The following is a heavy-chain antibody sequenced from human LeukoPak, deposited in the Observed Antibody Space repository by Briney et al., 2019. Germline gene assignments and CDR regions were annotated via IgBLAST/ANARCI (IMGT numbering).Heavy chain of an antibody. V-gene: IGHV1-2*06. Sequence: ASVQVSCKASGYTFTDYYIHWVRQAPGQGLEWMGRINPNSGGTEDAQNLQGRVTMTRDTSISTAYMELSRLRSDDTAVYYCARDLPSTSNWELDYWGQGTLVTVSS. CDR1: GYTFTDYY. CDR3: ARDLPSTSNWELDY. CDR2: INPNSGGT. D-gene: IGHD7-27*01. J-gene: IGHJ4*02.